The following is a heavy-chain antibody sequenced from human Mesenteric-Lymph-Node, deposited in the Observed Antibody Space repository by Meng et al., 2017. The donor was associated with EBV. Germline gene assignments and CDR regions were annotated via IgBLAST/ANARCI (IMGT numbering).Heavy chain of an antibody. Sequence: QGQLRGSGPGLVKPSWTLSLTCTVSGGSVSSGSYYWSWIRQPPGKGLEWIGYIYYSGSANYNPSLKSRVTISVDTSKNQFSLKLSSVTAADTAVYYCGRGRTYWYFDLWGRGTLVTVSS. CDR3: GRGRTYWYFDL. J-gene: IGHJ2*01. V-gene: IGHV4-61*01. CDR1: GGSVSSGSYY. CDR2: IYYSGSA.